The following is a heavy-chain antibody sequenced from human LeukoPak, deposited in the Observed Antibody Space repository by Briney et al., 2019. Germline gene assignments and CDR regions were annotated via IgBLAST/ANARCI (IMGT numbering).Heavy chain of an antibody. CDR1: GYTFTSYD. V-gene: IGHV1-8*01. J-gene: IGHJ4*02. D-gene: IGHD3-10*01. CDR3: ARGTLSGSYYRDDY. CDR2: MNPNSGNT. Sequence: GASVKVSCKASGYTFTSYDINWVRQATGQGLERMGWMNPNSGNTGYAQKFQGRVTMTRNTSISTAYMELSSLRSEDTAVYYCARGTLSGSYYRDDYWGQGTLVTVSS.